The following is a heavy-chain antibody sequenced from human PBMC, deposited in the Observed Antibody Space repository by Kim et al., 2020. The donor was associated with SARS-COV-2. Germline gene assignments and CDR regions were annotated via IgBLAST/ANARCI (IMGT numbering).Heavy chain of an antibody. J-gene: IGHJ4*02. Sequence: KYYVDSVKRRFTMSRDNAKNSLYLQMSSQRTEDTAIYYCAALDTAHVPGGIWGQGTLVSVSS. CDR3: AALDTAHVPGGI. CDR2: K. V-gene: IGHV3-7*01. D-gene: IGHD3-10*02.